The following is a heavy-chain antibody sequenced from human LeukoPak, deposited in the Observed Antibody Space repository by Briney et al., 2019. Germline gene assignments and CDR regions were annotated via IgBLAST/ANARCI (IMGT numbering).Heavy chain of an antibody. J-gene: IGHJ5*02. CDR2: ISAYNGNT. CDR1: GYTFTSYG. V-gene: IGHV1-18*01. D-gene: IGHD3-10*01. Sequence: GASVKVSCKASGYTFTSYGISWVRQAPGQGLEWMGWISAYNGNTNYAQKLQGRVTVTTDTSTSTAYMELRSLRSDDTAVYYCARVSPVVLWFGEPGPWGQGTLVTVSS. CDR3: ARVSPVVLWFGEPGP.